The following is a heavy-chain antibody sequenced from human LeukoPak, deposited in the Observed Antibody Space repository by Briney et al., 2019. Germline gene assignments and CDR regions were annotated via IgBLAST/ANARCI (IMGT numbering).Heavy chain of an antibody. CDR3: AKASGRGGAFDI. V-gene: IGHV3-23*01. CDR1: GFTFSSYA. Sequence: PGGSLRLYCAASGFTFSSYAMSWVRQAPGKGLEWVSPISSSGGSTTDADSVKGRFTISRDNSKSTLYLQMNSLRAEDTAVYYCAKASGRGGAFDIWGEGTMVTVSS. D-gene: IGHD6-25*01. CDR2: ISSSGGST. J-gene: IGHJ3*02.